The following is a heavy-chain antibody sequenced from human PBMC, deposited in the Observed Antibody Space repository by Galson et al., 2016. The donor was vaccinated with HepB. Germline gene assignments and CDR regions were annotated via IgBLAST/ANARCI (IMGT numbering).Heavy chain of an antibody. CDR1: GDSISSYS. V-gene: IGHV4-59*08. Sequence: SETLSLTCNVYGDSISSYSWSWIRQPPGKGLEWIGYIYYSGSTNYNPSLKSRVTISVDASKNQFSLKLSSVTAADTAVYYCATTISVAEGRFDPWGQGTLVTVSS. D-gene: IGHD6-19*01. CDR3: ATTISVAEGRFDP. J-gene: IGHJ5*02. CDR2: IYYSGST.